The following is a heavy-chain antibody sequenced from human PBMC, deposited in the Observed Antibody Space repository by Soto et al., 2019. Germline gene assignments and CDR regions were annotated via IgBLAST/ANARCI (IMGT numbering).Heavy chain of an antibody. J-gene: IGHJ4*02. CDR3: ARLVVAARNFDY. V-gene: IGHV5-51*01. CDR1: VYRFTSQW. D-gene: IGHD6-6*01. Sequence: PGESLKISCKGSVYRFTSQWIGWVRQMPGKGLEWMGIIFPGDSDTRYSPSFQGQVTISADKSISTAYLQWSSLKASDTAMYYCARLVVAARNFDYWGQGTLVTVSS. CDR2: IFPGDSDT.